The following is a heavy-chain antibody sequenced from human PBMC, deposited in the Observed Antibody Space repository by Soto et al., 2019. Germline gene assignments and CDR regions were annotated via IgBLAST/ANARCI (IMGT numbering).Heavy chain of an antibody. D-gene: IGHD6-19*01. V-gene: IGHV6-1*01. CDR3: ARDRLPRIIAVAGNYFDY. CDR2: TYYRSKWYN. CDR1: GDSVSSNSAA. J-gene: IGHJ4*02. Sequence: SQTLSLTCAISGDSVSSNSAAWNWIRQSPSRGLEWLGRTYYRSKWYNDYAVSVKSRITINPDTSKNQFSLQLNSVTPEDTAVYYCARDRLPRIIAVAGNYFDYWGQGTLVTVSS.